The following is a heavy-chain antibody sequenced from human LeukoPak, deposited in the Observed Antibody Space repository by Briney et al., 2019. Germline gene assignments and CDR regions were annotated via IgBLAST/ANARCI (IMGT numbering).Heavy chain of an antibody. CDR3: ARGPGGYYYDSSGYRYYYYMDV. Sequence: SETLSLTCTVSNGPINTYQWSWIRQPPGKGLEWIGYIYYSRSTNYNPSLKSRVTISVDTSKNQFSLKLSSVTAADTAVYYCARGPGGYYYDSSGYRYYYYMDVWGKGTTVTISS. J-gene: IGHJ6*03. CDR1: NGPINTYQ. CDR2: IYYSRST. D-gene: IGHD3-22*01. V-gene: IGHV4-59*01.